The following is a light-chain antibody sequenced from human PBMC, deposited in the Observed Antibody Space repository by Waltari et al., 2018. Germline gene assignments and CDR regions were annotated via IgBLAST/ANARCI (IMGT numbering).Light chain of an antibody. CDR2: RND. Sequence: QSVLTQPPSASGTPGQRVTLSCSGSGSNIGSNYVCWYQQLPGTAPKLLISRNDQRPSGVPDRFSGSKSGTSASLAISGLRSEDETDYYCAAWDDSLSGVVFGGGTKLTVL. CDR1: GSNIGSNY. J-gene: IGLJ2*01. CDR3: AAWDDSLSGVV. V-gene: IGLV1-47*01.